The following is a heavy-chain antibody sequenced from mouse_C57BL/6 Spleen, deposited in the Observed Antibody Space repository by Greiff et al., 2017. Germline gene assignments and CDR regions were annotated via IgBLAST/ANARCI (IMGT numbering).Heavy chain of an antibody. CDR2: INPNNGGT. D-gene: IGHD2-2*01. CDR1: GYTFTDYN. V-gene: IGHV1-18*01. CDR3: ARWGLRGYFDV. J-gene: IGHJ1*03. Sequence: VQLKQSGPELVKPGASVKIPCKASGYTFTDYNMDWVKQSHGKSLEWIGDINPNNGGTIYNQKFKGKATLTVDKSSSTAYMELRSLASEDTAVYYCARWGLRGYFDVWGTGTTVTVSS.